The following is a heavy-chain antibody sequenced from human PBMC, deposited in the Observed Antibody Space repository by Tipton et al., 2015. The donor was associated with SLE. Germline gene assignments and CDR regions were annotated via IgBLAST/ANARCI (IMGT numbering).Heavy chain of an antibody. Sequence: TLSLTCTVSGGSISSYYWSWIRQPPGKGLERIGYIYYSGSTNYNPSLKSRVTISVDTSKNQFSLKLSSVTAADTAVYYCARDLRFGNGLRLLTGYGMDIWGQGTTVTVSS. CDR3: ARDLRFGNGLRLLTGYGMDI. V-gene: IGHV4-59*01. CDR2: IYYSGST. D-gene: IGHD4-17*01. CDR1: GGSISSYY. J-gene: IGHJ6*02.